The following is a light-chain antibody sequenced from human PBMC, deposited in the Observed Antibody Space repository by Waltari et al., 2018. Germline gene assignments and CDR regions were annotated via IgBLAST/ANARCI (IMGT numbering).Light chain of an antibody. V-gene: IGKV3-15*01. CDR1: QNVYTN. J-gene: IGKJ1*01. Sequence: EIVMTQSPATLSVSPGERATLPCRASQNVYTNLAWYQQKPGQAPRLLIYGASTRATDIPARFSGSGSGTEFTLTISSLESEDFAIFYCQQYMNWPRTFGQGTKVEIK. CDR3: QQYMNWPRT. CDR2: GAS.